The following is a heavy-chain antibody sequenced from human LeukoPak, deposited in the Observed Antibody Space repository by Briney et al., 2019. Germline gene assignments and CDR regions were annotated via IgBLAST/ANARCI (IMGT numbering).Heavy chain of an antibody. J-gene: IGHJ4*02. Sequence: PGGSLRLSCVGSGFTFSNYLVNWVRQAPGKGLEWVSFISSTGGTIYYADAVKGRFTVSRDNAKNSLYLQMNSLRAEDTAVYYCANHLACGSTSCPPFDYWGQGTLVTVSS. CDR3: ANHLACGSTSCPPFDY. CDR2: ISSTGGTI. CDR1: GFTFSNYL. D-gene: IGHD2-2*01. V-gene: IGHV3-48*04.